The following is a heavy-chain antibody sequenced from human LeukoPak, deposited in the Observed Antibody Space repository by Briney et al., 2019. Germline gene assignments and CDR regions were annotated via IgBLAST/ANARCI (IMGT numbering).Heavy chain of an antibody. V-gene: IGHV4-59*01. CDR3: ARDGDGYNYALPDY. CDR2: IYYSGST. Sequence: SETLSLTCTVSGGSISSYYWSWIRQPPGKGLEWIGYIYYSGSTHYNPSLKSRVTISGDTSKNQFSLKLSSVTAADTAVYYCARDGDGYNYALPDYWGQGTLVTVSS. D-gene: IGHD5-24*01. CDR1: GGSISSYY. J-gene: IGHJ4*02.